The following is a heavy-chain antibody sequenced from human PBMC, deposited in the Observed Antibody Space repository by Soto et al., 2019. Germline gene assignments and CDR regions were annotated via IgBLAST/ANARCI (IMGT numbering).Heavy chain of an antibody. CDR2: IWYDGSNK. CDR1: GFTFSSYG. Sequence: GGSLRLSCAASGFTFSSYGMHWVRQAPGKGLEWVAVIWYDGSNKYYADSVKGRFTISRDNSKNTLNLQVNSLRAEDTAVYHCARDRAWFGEFPLRSMDVWGQGTTVTVSS. V-gene: IGHV3-33*01. CDR3: ARDRAWFGEFPLRSMDV. D-gene: IGHD3-10*01. J-gene: IGHJ6*02.